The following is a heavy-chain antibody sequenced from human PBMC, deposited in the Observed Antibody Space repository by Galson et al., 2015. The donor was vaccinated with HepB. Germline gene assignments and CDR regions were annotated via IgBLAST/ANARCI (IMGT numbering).Heavy chain of an antibody. CDR1: GFTFSNYW. V-gene: IGHV3-7*03. D-gene: IGHD3-10*01. J-gene: IGHJ4*02. Sequence: SLRLSCAASGFTFSNYWMTWVRQAPGKGQEWVANIKPDGSEKYYVDSVKGRFTISRDNAKNSLYLQMNSLRAEDTAVYYCARVTPYGSGLFDYWGQGTLVSVSS. CDR3: ARVTPYGSGLFDY. CDR2: IKPDGSEK.